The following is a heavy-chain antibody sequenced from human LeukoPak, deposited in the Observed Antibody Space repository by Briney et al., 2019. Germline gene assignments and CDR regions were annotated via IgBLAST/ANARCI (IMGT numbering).Heavy chain of an antibody. D-gene: IGHD6-13*01. CDR1: GGSISSYC. CDR2: IYHSGNT. V-gene: IGHV4-59*13. CDR3: ASYDLYSSTWYSSV. J-gene: IGHJ4*02. Sequence: SETLSLTCTVSGGSISSYCWNWIRQPPGKGLEWIGCIYHSGNTNYNPSLKSRVTISADTSKNQLSLKVISVTAADTAVYYCASYDLYSSTWYSSVWGPGARVTVSS.